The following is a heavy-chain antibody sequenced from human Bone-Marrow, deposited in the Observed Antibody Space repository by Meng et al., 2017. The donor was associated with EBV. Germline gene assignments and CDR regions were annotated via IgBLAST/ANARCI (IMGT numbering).Heavy chain of an antibody. CDR2: IYWDDDK. CDR3: AHSFSSSCNDY. J-gene: IGHJ4*02. Sequence: QTAVKCAGHSLVNPPRTLRLTCTFSGLSLSAYGVGVGCIRRPPGKAREWLALIYWDDDKRYRASLKSRLTITKDTSKNQVVLTMTNMDPVETATYYCAHSFSSSCNDYWGQGTLVTVSS. CDR1: GLSLSAYGVG. D-gene: IGHD3-22*01. V-gene: IGHV2-5*02.